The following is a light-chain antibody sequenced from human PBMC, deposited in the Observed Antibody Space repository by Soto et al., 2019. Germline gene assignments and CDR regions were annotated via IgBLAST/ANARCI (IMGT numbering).Light chain of an antibody. J-gene: IGLJ3*02. V-gene: IGLV2-23*02. CDR1: YNL. Sequence: QSALAQPASVSGSPGQSITISCTGTYNLVSWYQQHPGKAPKLMIFEVNKRPSGVSYRFSGSKSGNTASLTISALQAEDEAHYFCCSYAGNRRVFGGGTKLTVL. CDR3: CSYAGNRRV. CDR2: EVN.